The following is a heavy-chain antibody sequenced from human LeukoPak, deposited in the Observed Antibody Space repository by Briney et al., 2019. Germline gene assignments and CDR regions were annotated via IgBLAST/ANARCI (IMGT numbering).Heavy chain of an antibody. D-gene: IGHD6-19*01. J-gene: IGHJ6*02. CDR2: VYISGSN. Sequence: SETLSLTCTISGASIRSYYWSWIRQPAGKGLEWIGRVYISGSNNYNPSLKSRVTMSADTSKNQFSLNLNPVTAADTAVYYCARELGDSSGPEYYHGMDVWGQGTTVTVSS. CDR1: GASIRSYY. CDR3: ARELGDSSGPEYYHGMDV. V-gene: IGHV4-4*07.